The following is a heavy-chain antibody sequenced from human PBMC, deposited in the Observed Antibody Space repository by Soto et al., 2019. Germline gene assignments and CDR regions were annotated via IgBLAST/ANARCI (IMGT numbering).Heavy chain of an antibody. D-gene: IGHD2-2*03. J-gene: IGHJ3*02. CDR3: AKPSGYCSSTSCPNDAFDI. CDR1: GFTFSSYA. CDR2: ISGSGGST. V-gene: IGHV3-23*01. Sequence: GGSLRLSCAASGFTFSSYAMSWVRQAPGKGLEWVSAISGSGGSTYYADSVKGRFTISRDNSKNTLYLQMNSLRAEDTAVYYCAKPSGYCSSTSCPNDAFDIWGQGTMVTVS.